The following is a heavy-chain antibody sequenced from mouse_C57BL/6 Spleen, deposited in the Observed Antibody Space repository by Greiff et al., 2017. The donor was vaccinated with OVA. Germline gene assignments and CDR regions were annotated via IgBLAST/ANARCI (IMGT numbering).Heavy chain of an antibody. V-gene: IGHV2-2*01. D-gene: IGHD2-4*01. J-gene: IGHJ3*01. CDR3: ARTYYEYDGAWFAY. CDR2: IWSGGST. Sequence: VQLQQSGPGLVQPSQSLSITCTVSGFSLTSYGVHWVRQSPGKGLEWLGVIWSGGSTDYNAAFISILSISEDKSKSQVFFKMNSLQADDTAIYYCARTYYEYDGAWFAYWGQGTLVTVSA. CDR1: GFSLTSYG.